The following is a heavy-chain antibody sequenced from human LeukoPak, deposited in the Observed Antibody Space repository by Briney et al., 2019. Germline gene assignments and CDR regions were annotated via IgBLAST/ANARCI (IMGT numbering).Heavy chain of an antibody. CDR1: GFTFSTYG. Sequence: PGGSLRLSCAASGFTFSTYGMHWVRQAPGKRLEWVAVTWYDGSYKYYGDSVKGRFTISRDNSKNTLYLQMNSLRAEDTAVYYCAKILERELQYYYYGMDVRGQGTSVTVSS. CDR2: TWYDGSYK. J-gene: IGHJ6*02. CDR3: AKILERELQYYYYGMDV. D-gene: IGHD5-24*01. V-gene: IGHV3-33*06.